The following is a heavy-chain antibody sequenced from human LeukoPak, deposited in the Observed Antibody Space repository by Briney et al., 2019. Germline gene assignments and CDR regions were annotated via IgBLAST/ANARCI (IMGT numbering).Heavy chain of an antibody. CDR3: ARDRGDVVVPAANNFDY. V-gene: IGHV3-30-3*01. Sequence: PGRSLRLSCAASGFTFSSYAMHWVRQAPGKGLEWVTVISYDGSNKYYADSVKGRFTTSRDNSKNTLYLQMNSLRAEDTAVYYCARDRGDVVVPAANNFDYWGQGTLVTVSS. J-gene: IGHJ4*02. CDR2: ISYDGSNK. CDR1: GFTFSSYA. D-gene: IGHD2-2*01.